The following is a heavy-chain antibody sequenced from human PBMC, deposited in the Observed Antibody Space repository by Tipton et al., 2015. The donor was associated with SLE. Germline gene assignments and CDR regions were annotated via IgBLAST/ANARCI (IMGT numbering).Heavy chain of an antibody. V-gene: IGHV4-34*01. CDR2: INHSGST. Sequence: AGLVKPSETLSLTCAVYGGSFSGYYWSWIRQSPGRGLEWIGEINHSGSTNYNPSLKSRVTISVDTSKNQFSMNLSSVTAADTAVYYCATSLMTTVSYYYYGMDVWGQGTTVTVSS. CDR3: ATSLMTTVSYYYYGMDV. D-gene: IGHD4-17*01. CDR1: GGSFSGYY. J-gene: IGHJ6*02.